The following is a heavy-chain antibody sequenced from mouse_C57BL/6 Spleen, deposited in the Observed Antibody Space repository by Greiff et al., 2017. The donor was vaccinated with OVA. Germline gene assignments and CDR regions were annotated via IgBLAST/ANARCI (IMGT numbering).Heavy chain of an antibody. J-gene: IGHJ4*01. Sequence: EVKVVESGGDLVKPGGSLKLSCAASGFTFSSYGMSWVRQTPDKRLEWVATISSGGSYTYYPDSVKGRFTISRDNAKNTLYLQMSSLKSEDTAMYYCAREGDYYYAMDYWGQGTSVTVSS. CDR1: GFTFSSYG. D-gene: IGHD2-4*01. CDR2: ISSGGSYT. CDR3: AREGDYYYAMDY. V-gene: IGHV5-6*01.